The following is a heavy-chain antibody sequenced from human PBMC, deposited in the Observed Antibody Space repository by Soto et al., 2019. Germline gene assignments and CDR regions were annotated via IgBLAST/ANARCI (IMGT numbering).Heavy chain of an antibody. CDR2: IYHSGST. V-gene: IGHV4-30-2*01. CDR3: ARGPPFH. Sequence: SETLSVTCAVSGGSIRSGGYSWSWIRQPPGKGLEWIGYIYHSGSTYYNPSLKSRVTISVDRSKNQFSLKLSSVTAADTAVYYCARGPPFHWGQGTLVTVSS. J-gene: IGHJ4*02. D-gene: IGHD3-16*01. CDR1: GGSIRSGGYS.